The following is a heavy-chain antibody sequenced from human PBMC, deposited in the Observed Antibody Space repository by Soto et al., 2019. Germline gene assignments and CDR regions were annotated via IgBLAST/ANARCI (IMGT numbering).Heavy chain of an antibody. V-gene: IGHV3-53*01. D-gene: IGHD2-8*01. J-gene: IGHJ4*02. CDR3: AREERWYAN. CDR1: GFTVSSNY. Sequence: EVLLVESGGGLIQPGGSLRLSCAASGFTVSSNYMSWVRQDPGKGLEWVSVIYSGGSTNYEDSVKGRFTISRDNSKNPLYLQMNSLRAEDPAVYYRAREERWYANWCQGTLVTVSA. CDR2: IYSGGST.